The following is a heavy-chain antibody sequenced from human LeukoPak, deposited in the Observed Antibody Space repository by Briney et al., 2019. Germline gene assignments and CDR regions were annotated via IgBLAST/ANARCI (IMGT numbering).Heavy chain of an antibody. Sequence: SETLSLTXXVSGXSISSSSYYWGWIRQPPGKGLEGIGSIYYSGSTYYNPSLKSRVTISVDTSKNQFSLKLSSVTAADTAVYYCASPFLGYCSGGSCPKTYYYYGMDVWGQGTTVTVSS. V-gene: IGHV4-39*01. J-gene: IGHJ6*02. CDR3: ASPFLGYCSGGSCPKTYYYYGMDV. CDR2: IYYSGST. D-gene: IGHD2-15*01. CDR1: GXSISSSSYY.